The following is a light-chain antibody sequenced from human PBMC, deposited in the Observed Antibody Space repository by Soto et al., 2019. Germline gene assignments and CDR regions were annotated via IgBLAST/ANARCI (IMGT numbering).Light chain of an antibody. Sequence: EIVLTQSPGTLSLSPGERATLSCRASQSLSSSYLAWYQQKPGQAPRLLSYGASSRATGIPDRFSGSGSGTDFTLTISGLEPEDFAVYYCQQYGSSPYTFGQGTKLEIK. CDR3: QQYGSSPYT. CDR1: QSLSSSY. V-gene: IGKV3-20*01. CDR2: GAS. J-gene: IGKJ2*01.